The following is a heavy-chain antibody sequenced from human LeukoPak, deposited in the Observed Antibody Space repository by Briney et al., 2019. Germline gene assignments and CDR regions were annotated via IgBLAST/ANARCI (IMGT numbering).Heavy chain of an antibody. J-gene: IGHJ4*02. CDR2: INPNSGDT. Sequence: ASVKVSCKASGYTFSSYGISWVRQAPGQGLEWMGWINPNSGDTNNAQKFQGRVTMTRDTSISTAYMELDRLRSDDTAVYYCARAPLEGFDYWGQGTLVTVSS. CDR1: GYTFSSYG. CDR3: ARAPLEGFDY. V-gene: IGHV1-2*02.